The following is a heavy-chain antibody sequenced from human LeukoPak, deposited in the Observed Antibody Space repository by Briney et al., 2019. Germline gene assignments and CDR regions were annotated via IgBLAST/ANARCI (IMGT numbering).Heavy chain of an antibody. Sequence: PGGSLRLSCAASGFTFSSYAMSWVRQAPGKGLEWVSAISGSGGSTYYADSVKGRFTISRDNSKNTLYLQMNSLRAEDTAVYYCAKDPRITIFGVVTGAFDIWGQGTMVTVSS. J-gene: IGHJ3*02. CDR2: ISGSGGST. CDR1: GFTFSSYA. V-gene: IGHV3-23*01. D-gene: IGHD3-3*01. CDR3: AKDPRITIFGVVTGAFDI.